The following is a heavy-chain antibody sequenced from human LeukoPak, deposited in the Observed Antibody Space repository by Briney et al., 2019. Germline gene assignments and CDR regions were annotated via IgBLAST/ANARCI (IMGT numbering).Heavy chain of an antibody. D-gene: IGHD6-13*01. V-gene: IGHV4-34*01. J-gene: IGHJ6*03. Sequence: PSETLSLTCAVYGGSFSGYYWSWIRQPPGKGLEWIGEINHSGSTNYNPSLKSRVTISVDTSKNQFSLKLSSVTAADTGVYYCARLVRALYYYYYYMDVWGKGTTVTVSS. CDR3: ARLVRALYYYYYYMDV. CDR2: INHSGST. CDR1: GGSFSGYY.